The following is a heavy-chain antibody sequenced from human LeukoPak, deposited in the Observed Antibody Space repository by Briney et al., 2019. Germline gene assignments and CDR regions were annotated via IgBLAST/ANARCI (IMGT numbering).Heavy chain of an antibody. CDR3: ARDGKLAAGYFDY. D-gene: IGHD6-13*01. Sequence: PGRSLRLSCAASGFTFSSYGMHWVRQAPGKGLEWVAVIWYDGSNKYYADSVKGRFTISRDNSKNTLYLQMNSLRAEDTAVYYCARDGKLAAGYFDYWGQGTLVTVSS. J-gene: IGHJ4*02. CDR1: GFTFSSYG. CDR2: IWYDGSNK. V-gene: IGHV3-33*01.